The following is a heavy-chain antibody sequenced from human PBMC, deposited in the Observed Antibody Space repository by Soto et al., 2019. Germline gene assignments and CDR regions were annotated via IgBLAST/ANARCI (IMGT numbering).Heavy chain of an antibody. D-gene: IGHD3-10*01. CDR2: ISYDGSNK. Sequence: GGSLRLSCAASGFTFSSYCMLWGRQAPGKGLEWVAVISYDGSNKYYADSVKGRFTISRDNSKNTLYLQMNSLRAEDTAVYYCAKSCEFTMFRGVPRLPYSYYYMGGWGEGTTVTVSS. CDR1: GFTFSSYC. J-gene: IGHJ6*03. V-gene: IGHV3-30*18. CDR3: AKSCEFTMFRGVPRLPYSYYYMGG.